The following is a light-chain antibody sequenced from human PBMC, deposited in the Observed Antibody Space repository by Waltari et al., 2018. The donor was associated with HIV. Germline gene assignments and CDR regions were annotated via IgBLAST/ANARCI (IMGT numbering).Light chain of an antibody. J-gene: IGLJ2*01. V-gene: IGLV2-8*01. CDR1: NSDIGGYNY. CDR3: SSYAGSNNLV. Sequence: QSALTQPPSASGSPGQSVTISCTGTNSDIGGYNYVSWYQQHPGKVPKLMIYEVSNRPSGVPDRLSGSKSGNTASLTVSGLQAEDEADYYCSSYAGSNNLVFGGGTKLTVL. CDR2: EVS.